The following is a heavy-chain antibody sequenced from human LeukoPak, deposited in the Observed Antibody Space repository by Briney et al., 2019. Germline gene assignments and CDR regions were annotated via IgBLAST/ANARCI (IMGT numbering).Heavy chain of an antibody. D-gene: IGHD1-26*01. CDR3: ARDTRTFDY. CDR1: GFTFSSYR. Sequence: GGSLRLSCAASGFTFSSYRLNWVRQAPGKGLEWVANIKQDGSEKYYVDSVRGRFTISRDNAKNSLFLQMNSLGAEDTAVYYCARDTRTFDYWGQGTLVTVSS. CDR2: IKQDGSEK. J-gene: IGHJ4*02. V-gene: IGHV3-7*01.